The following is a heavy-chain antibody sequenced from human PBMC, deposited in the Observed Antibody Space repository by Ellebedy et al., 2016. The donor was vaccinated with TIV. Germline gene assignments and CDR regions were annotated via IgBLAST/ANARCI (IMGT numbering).Heavy chain of an antibody. CDR2: ISDTSI. V-gene: IGHV3-69-1*01. D-gene: IGHD2-21*01. J-gene: IGHJ4*02. Sequence: GESLKISCAASGSTFEDNGMSWVRQAPGKGLEWVSFISDTSIYYADAVEGRFTISRDNAKNSLYLQMNSLRAEDTAVYYWARGGGCFGDSCYYADFWGQGTLVTVSS. CDR1: GSTFEDNG. CDR3: ARGGGCFGDSCYYADF.